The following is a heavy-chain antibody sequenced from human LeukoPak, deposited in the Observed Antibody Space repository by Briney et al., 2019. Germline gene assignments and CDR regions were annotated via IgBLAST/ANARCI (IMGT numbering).Heavy chain of an antibody. CDR3: ASDCIVVVPAAISGAFDI. Sequence: SVKVSCTASGGTFSSYAISWVRQAPGQGLEWVGRIIPILGIANYAQKFQGRVTITADKSTSTAYMELSSLRSEDTAVYYCASDCIVVVPAAISGAFDIWGQGTMVTVSS. V-gene: IGHV1-69*04. D-gene: IGHD2-2*02. CDR1: GGTFSSYA. CDR2: IIPILGIA. J-gene: IGHJ3*02.